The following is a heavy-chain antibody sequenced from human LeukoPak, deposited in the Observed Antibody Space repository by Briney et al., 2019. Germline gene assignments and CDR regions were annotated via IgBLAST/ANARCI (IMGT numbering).Heavy chain of an antibody. V-gene: IGHV3-30-3*01. D-gene: IGHD7-27*01. Sequence: GGSLRLSCAASGFTFSSYAMHWVRQAPGKGLEWVAVISYDGSNKYYADSVKGRFSISRDNAKNSLYLQMNSLRVEDTAMYYCARGHWGLDYWGQGTLVTVSS. CDR3: ARGHWGLDY. CDR1: GFTFSSYA. J-gene: IGHJ4*02. CDR2: ISYDGSNK.